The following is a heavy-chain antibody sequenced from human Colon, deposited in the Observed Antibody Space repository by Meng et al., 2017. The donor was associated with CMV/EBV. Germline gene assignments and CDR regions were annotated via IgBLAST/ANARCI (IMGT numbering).Heavy chain of an antibody. D-gene: IGHD4-23*01. CDR3: ARLNGGNSGDWFDP. CDR1: GYTFTGYH. J-gene: IGHJ5*02. V-gene: IGHV1-2*02. CDR2: INPDSGDT. Sequence: ASVKVSCKASGYTFTGYHIHWVRQAPGQGLEWMGWINPDSGDTKYSQRFQGRVTMTRDTSISVAYMDLSGLRSDDTAVYYCARLNGGNSGDWFDPWGQGTLVTVSS.